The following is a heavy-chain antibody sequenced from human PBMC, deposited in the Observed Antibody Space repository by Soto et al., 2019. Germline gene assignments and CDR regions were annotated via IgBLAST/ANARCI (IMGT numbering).Heavy chain of an antibody. J-gene: IGHJ6*02. CDR2: TYYRSKWYN. CDR1: GDSVSSNSAA. V-gene: IGHV6-1*01. CDR3: ARRVGYSYCYYYYYGMDV. Sequence: KQSQTLSLTCAISGDSVSSNSAAWTWIRQSPSRGLEWLGRTYYRSKWYNDYAVSVKSRITINPDTSKNQFSLQLNSVTPEDTAVYYCARRVGYSYCYYYYYGMDVWGQGTTVTVSS. D-gene: IGHD5-18*01.